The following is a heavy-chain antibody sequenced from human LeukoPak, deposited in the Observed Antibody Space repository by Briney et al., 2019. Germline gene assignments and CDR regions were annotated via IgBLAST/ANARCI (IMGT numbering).Heavy chain of an antibody. CDR3: ASVLVAFYPSGPIDP. J-gene: IGHJ5*02. V-gene: IGHV1-69*04. D-gene: IGHD2/OR15-2a*01. CDR2: IIPILGIA. Sequence: ASVKVSCKASGGTFSSYAISWVRQAPGQGLEWMGRIIPILGIANYAQKFQGRVTMTRDTSTSTVYMELSSLRSEDTAVYYCASVLVAFYPSGPIDPWGQGTLVTVSS. CDR1: GGTFSSYA.